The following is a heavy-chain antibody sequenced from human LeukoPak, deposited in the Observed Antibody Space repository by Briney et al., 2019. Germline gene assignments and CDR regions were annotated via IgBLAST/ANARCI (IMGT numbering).Heavy chain of an antibody. D-gene: IGHD3-22*01. CDR3: ASGITMIPSGY. CDR1: GFTFSNYA. Sequence: PGRSLRLSCAASGFTFSNYAMHWVRQAPGKGLEWVAVISYDGSNKYYADSVKGRFTISRDNAKNSLYLQMNSLRAEDTAVYYCASGITMIPSGYWGQGTLVTVSS. CDR2: ISYDGSNK. V-gene: IGHV3-30-3*01. J-gene: IGHJ4*02.